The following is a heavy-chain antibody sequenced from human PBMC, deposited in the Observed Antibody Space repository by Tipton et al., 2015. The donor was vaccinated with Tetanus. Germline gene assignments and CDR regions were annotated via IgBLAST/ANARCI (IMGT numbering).Heavy chain of an antibody. J-gene: IGHJ2*01. CDR2: VDPRDSGA. CDR3: ARRRSAVLGGSYHWYFDL. D-gene: IGHD2-15*01. Sequence: QLVQSGAEVKKAGESLKISCQGSGYNFSYYSIGWVRHMPGKGLEWMGIVDPRDSGATYGPSFQGQVTISTDKSISTAYVQWTSLQASDTAIYYGARRRSAVLGGSYHWYFDLWGRGTLVTVSS. V-gene: IGHV5-51*01. CDR1: GYNFSYYS.